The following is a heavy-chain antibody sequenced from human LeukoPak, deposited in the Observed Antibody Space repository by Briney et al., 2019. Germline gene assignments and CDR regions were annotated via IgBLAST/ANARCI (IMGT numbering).Heavy chain of an antibody. CDR1: RFTFSNYA. Sequence: GGSLRLSCAASRFTFSNYAMSWVRQAPGKGLEWVSAISSGGGTTHYADSVKGRFTISRDNSKNILYLQMDSLSTEDTAVYYCAKDLYTGSWYYGMDVWGQGTTVTVSS. CDR2: ISSGGGTT. D-gene: IGHD6-6*01. CDR3: AKDLYTGSWYYGMDV. J-gene: IGHJ6*02. V-gene: IGHV3-23*01.